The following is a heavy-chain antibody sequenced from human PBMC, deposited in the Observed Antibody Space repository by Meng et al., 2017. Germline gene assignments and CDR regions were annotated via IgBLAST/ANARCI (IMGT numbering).Heavy chain of an antibody. CDR2: IIPIFGTA. J-gene: IGHJ4*02. CDR3: VRVGGSGSYRVKNFDY. D-gene: IGHD3-10*01. V-gene: IGHV1-69*06. CDR1: GGTFSSYA. Sequence: SVKVSCKASGGTFSSYAISWVRQAPGQGLEWMGGIIPIFGTANYAQKFQGRVTITADKSTSTAYMELSSLRSEDMVVYSCVRVGGSGSYRVKNFDYWGQGTLVTVSS.